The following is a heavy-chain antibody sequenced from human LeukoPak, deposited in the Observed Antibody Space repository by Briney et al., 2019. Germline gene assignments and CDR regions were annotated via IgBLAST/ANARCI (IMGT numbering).Heavy chain of an antibody. CDR2: INPSGGST. CDR3: ARDTSIAVAGTDYYYYYHMDV. J-gene: IGHJ6*03. D-gene: IGHD6-19*01. V-gene: IGHV1-46*03. CDR1: GYTFTSYY. Sequence: GASVKVSCKASGYTFTSYYMHWVRQAPGQGLEWMGIINPSGGSTSYAQKFQGRVTMTRDTSTSTVYMELGSLRSEDTAVYYCARDTSIAVAGTDYYYYYHMDVWGKGTTVTVSS.